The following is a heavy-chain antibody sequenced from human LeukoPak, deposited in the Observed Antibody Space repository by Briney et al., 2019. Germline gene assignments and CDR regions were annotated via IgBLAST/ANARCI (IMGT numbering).Heavy chain of an antibody. J-gene: IGHJ4*02. CDR1: GFTFSSYA. Sequence: HPGGSLRLSCAASGFTFSSYAMSWVRQAPGKWLEWVSAISGSGGSTYYADSVKGRFTISRDNSKNTLYLQMNSLRAEGTAVYYCAKDRITMVRGVIRTYYFDYWGQGTLVTLSS. D-gene: IGHD3-10*01. CDR3: AKDRITMVRGVIRTYYFDY. CDR2: ISGSGGST. V-gene: IGHV3-23*01.